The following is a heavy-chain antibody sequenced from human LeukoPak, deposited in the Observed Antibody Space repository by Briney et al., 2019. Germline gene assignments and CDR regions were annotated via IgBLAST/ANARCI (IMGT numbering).Heavy chain of an antibody. CDR1: GFTFSDHY. CDR3: VAMLRGVGY. Sequence: PGGSLRLSCAASGFTFSDHYMDWVRQAPGKGLEWAGRIKNKADSYTTEYAASVKGRFTISRDDSQNSLYLQMNSLKTEDTAVYYCVAMLRGVGYWGQGTLVPVSS. D-gene: IGHD3-10*01. J-gene: IGHJ4*02. CDR2: IKNKADSYTT. V-gene: IGHV3-72*01.